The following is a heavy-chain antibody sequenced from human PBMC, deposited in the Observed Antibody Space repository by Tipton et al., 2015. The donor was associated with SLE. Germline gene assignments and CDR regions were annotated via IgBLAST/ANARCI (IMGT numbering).Heavy chain of an antibody. V-gene: IGHV4-59*08. CDR3: ARAWAVTGDGVDY. CDR2: IYYSGST. CDR1: GGSISSYY. J-gene: IGHJ4*02. Sequence: TLSLTCTVSGGSISSYYWSWIRQPPGKGLEWIGSIYYSGSTNYNPSLKSRVTISVDTSKNQFSLKLSSVTAADTAVYYCARAWAVTGDGVDYWGQGTLVTVSS. D-gene: IGHD7-27*01.